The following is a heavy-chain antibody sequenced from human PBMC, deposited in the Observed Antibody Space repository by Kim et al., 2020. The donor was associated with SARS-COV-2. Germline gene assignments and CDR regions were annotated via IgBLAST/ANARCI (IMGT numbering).Heavy chain of an antibody. CDR3: AREPAGYYYKDY. J-gene: IGHJ4*02. D-gene: IGHD3-10*01. CDR2: T. Sequence: TNLPHQFQGTVTLTRDTSTNTVYMELSSLRSDDTAVYYCAREPAGYYYKDYWGQGTLVTVSA. V-gene: IGHV1-46*01.